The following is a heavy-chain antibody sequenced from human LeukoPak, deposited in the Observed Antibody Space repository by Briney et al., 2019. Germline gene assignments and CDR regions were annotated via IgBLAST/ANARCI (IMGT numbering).Heavy chain of an antibody. J-gene: IGHJ6*02. CDR3: ARGPPTYYDILTGYYRPIYYYGMDV. CDR2: IDHRGST. V-gene: IGHV4-34*01. D-gene: IGHD3-9*01. Sequence: SETLSLTCAVYSGSFSDYFWSWIRQPPGKGLERIGEIDHRGSTNYNPSLKSRVTISVDTSKNQSSLKLSSVTAADTAVYYCARGPPTYYDILTGYYRPIYYYGMDVWGQGTTVTVSS. CDR1: SGSFSDYF.